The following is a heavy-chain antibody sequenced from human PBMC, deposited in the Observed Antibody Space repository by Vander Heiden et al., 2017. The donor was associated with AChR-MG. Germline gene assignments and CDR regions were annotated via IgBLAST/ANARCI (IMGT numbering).Heavy chain of an antibody. Sequence: EVQLVGSGGGLVQPGGSLRLSCAASGFTFSSYDLHWVRQATGKGLGWVSAIGTAGDTYYPGSVKGRFTISRENAKNSLYLQMNSLRAGDTAVYYCARGVLGRADDAFDIWGQGTMVTVSS. J-gene: IGHJ3*02. CDR2: IGTAGDT. CDR3: ARGVLGRADDAFDI. V-gene: IGHV3-13*01. CDR1: GFTFSSYD. D-gene: IGHD6-6*01.